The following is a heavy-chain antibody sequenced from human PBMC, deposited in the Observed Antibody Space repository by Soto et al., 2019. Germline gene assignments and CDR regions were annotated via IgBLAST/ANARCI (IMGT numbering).Heavy chain of an antibody. CDR2: INPSGGST. D-gene: IGHD4-17*01. Sequence: ASVKVSCKASGYTFTSYYMHWVRHAPGQRLEWMCIINPSGGSTSYAQKFQGRATLTRDTSTSTVYMALSSMRYEDTAVYYCARDLPGIDYGRNSGWYLDLWGRGTLVTV. CDR3: ARDLPGIDYGRNSGWYLDL. J-gene: IGHJ2*01. CDR1: GYTFTSYY. V-gene: IGHV1-46*01.